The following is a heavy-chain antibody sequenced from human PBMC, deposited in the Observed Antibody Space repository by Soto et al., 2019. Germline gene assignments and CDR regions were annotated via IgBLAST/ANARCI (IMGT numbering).Heavy chain of an antibody. Sequence: QVQLQESGPGLVKPSQTLSLTCTVSGGSISSGGYYWSWIRQHPGKGLEWIGYIYYSGSTYYNPSIKSRVTISVDTSKNQFSLKMSSVTAADTAVYYCAKDGGLRGYSYGVFDYWGQGTLVTVSS. J-gene: IGHJ4*02. CDR1: GGSISSGGYY. CDR2: IYYSGST. CDR3: AKDGGLRGYSYGVFDY. V-gene: IGHV4-31*03. D-gene: IGHD5-18*01.